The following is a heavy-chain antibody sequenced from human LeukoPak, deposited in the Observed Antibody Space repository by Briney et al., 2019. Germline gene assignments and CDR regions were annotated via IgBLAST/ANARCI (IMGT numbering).Heavy chain of an antibody. J-gene: IGHJ6*02. CDR2: IIPILGIA. CDR1: AGTFSSYA. CDR3: ARDLAQLTGGSGDYYSGMDV. Sequence: SVKVSCKASAGTFSSYAISWVRQAPGQGLEWMGRIIPILGIANSAQKFQGRVTITADKSTSTAYMELSSLRSEDTAVYYCARDLAQLTGGSGDYYSGMDVGGQGTTVTVSS. V-gene: IGHV1-69*04. D-gene: IGHD6-6*01.